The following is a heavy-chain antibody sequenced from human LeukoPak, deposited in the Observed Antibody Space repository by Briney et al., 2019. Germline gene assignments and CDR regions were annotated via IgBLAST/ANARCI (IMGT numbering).Heavy chain of an antibody. CDR1: GFAFSTYA. J-gene: IGHJ4*02. Sequence: GRSLRLSCAASGFAFSTYAMHWVRQAPGKGLEWVAVISYDGSTEDYGDSVKGRFTISRDNSKNTLYLQMNSLRAEDTAVYYCVRDFRSADYWGQGTLVTVSS. CDR3: VRDFRSADY. CDR2: ISYDGSTE. V-gene: IGHV3-30-3*01.